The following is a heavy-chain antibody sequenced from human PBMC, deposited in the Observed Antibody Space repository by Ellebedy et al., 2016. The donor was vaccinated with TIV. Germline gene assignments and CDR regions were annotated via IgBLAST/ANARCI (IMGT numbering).Heavy chain of an antibody. J-gene: IGHJ4*02. V-gene: IGHV1-69*13. CDR2: IIPIFGTA. CDR1: GGTFSSYA. Sequence: SVKVSCXASGGTFSSYAISWVRQAPGQGLEWMGGIIPIFGTANYAQKFQGRVTITADESTSTAYMELSSLRSEDTAVYYCARGPPRTGGFDYWGQGTLVTVSS. D-gene: IGHD3/OR15-3a*01. CDR3: ARGPPRTGGFDY.